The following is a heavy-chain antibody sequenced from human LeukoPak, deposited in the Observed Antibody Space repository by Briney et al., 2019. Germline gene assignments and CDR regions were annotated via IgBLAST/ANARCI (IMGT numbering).Heavy chain of an antibody. J-gene: IGHJ3*02. D-gene: IGHD2-8*01. V-gene: IGHV3-7*01. CDR2: IKQDGSEK. CDR3: ARIVLMVYAHHDAFDI. Sequence: PGGSLRLSCAASGFTFSSYWMSWVRQAPGKGLEWVANIKQDGSEKYYVDSVKGRFTISRDNAKSSLYLQMNSLRAEDTAVYYCARIVLMVYAHHDAFDIWGQGTMVTVSS. CDR1: GFTFSSYW.